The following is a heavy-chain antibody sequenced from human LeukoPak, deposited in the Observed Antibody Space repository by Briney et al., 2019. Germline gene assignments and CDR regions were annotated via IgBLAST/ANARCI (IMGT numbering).Heavy chain of an antibody. Sequence: GGSLRLSCAASGFTFSSYSMNWVRQAPGKGLEWVSSISSSSSYIYYADSVKGRFTISRDNAKNSLYLQMNSLRAEDTAVYYCARAVVGERYDFWSGYYEGAIDYWGQGTLVTVSS. V-gene: IGHV3-21*01. CDR3: ARAVVGERYDFWSGYYEGAIDY. D-gene: IGHD3-3*01. CDR2: ISSSSSYI. CDR1: GFTFSSYS. J-gene: IGHJ4*02.